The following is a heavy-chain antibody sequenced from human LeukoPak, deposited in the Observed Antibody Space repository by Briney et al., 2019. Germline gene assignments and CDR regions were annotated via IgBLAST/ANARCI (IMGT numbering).Heavy chain of an antibody. CDR2: IYHSGST. CDR1: GYSISSGYY. CDR3: ARRGYYDSSGYYGTGAFDI. V-gene: IGHV4-38-2*02. J-gene: IGHJ3*02. D-gene: IGHD3-22*01. Sequence: SETLSLTCTVSGYSISSGYYWGWIRQPPGKGLGWIGSIYHSGSTYYNPSLKGRVTISVDTSKNQFPLKLSSVTAADTAVYYCARRGYYDSSGYYGTGAFDIWGQGTMVTVSS.